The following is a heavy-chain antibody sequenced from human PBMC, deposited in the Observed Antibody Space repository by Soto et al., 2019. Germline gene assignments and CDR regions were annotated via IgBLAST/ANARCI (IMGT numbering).Heavy chain of an antibody. CDR3: EIERRYGVDL. V-gene: IGHV1-8*01. CDR2: MNPNSGNT. J-gene: IGHJ2*01. Sequence: QVQLVQSGAEVKKPGASVKVSCKASGYTFTSYDINWVRQATGQGLEWMGWMNPNSGNTGYAQKSQGCVTMTRNTYISTDYMELSRLRSEDTAVYYCEIERRYGVDLWGRGTLVTVSS. D-gene: IGHD4-17*01. CDR1: GYTFTSYD.